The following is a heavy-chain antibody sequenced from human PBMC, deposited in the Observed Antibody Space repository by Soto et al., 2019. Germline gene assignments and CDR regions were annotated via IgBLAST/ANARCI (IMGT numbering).Heavy chain of an antibody. D-gene: IGHD2-8*02. CDR1: GGSIGSSNYY. CDR2: IHHSGIT. Sequence: SETLSLTCTVSGGSIGSSNYYWGWIRQPPGKGLEWIGSIHHSGITYYNPSLKSRVTISVYTPESQFSLRLRSVTAADTAVYYCARDKITGLFDYWGQGTLVTVSS. V-gene: IGHV4-39*02. CDR3: ARDKITGLFDY. J-gene: IGHJ4*02.